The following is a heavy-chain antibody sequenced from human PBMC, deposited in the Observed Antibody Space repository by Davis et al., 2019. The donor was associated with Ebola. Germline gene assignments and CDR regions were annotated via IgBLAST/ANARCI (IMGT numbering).Heavy chain of an antibody. D-gene: IGHD3-3*01. CDR1: GFTFSYYN. CDR2: ISNSGSTI. J-gene: IGHJ1*01. Sequence: PGGSLRLSCAASGFTFSYYNMNWVRQAPGKGLEWISYISNSGSTIYYADSVKGRFTISRDNAKNSLYLQMNSLRAEDTAVYYCARDDFWSDKGYFQHWGQGTLVTVSS. CDR3: ARDDFWSDKGYFQH. V-gene: IGHV3-48*04.